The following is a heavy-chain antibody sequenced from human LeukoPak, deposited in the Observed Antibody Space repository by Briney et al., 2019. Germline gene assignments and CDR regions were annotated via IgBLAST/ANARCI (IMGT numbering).Heavy chain of an antibody. V-gene: IGHV3-21*06. CDR1: GFTFSSYE. D-gene: IGHD3-10*01. Sequence: GGSLRLSCAASGFTFSSYEMNWVRQAPGKGLEWVSSISSSSSYIYYADSVKGRFTISRGNAKNSLYLQMNSLTAEDTAVYYCARGAPEVWFGELPFDYWGQGTLVTVSS. CDR3: ARGAPEVWFGELPFDY. J-gene: IGHJ4*02. CDR2: ISSSSSYI.